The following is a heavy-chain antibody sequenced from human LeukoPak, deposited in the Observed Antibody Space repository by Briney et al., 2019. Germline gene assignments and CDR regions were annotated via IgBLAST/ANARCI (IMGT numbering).Heavy chain of an antibody. D-gene: IGHD4-17*01. CDR2: IDPSDSYT. Sequence: GESLKISCKGSGYSFTSYWISWVRQMPGKGLEWMGRIDPSDSYTNYSPSFQGHVTISADKSISTAYLQWSSLKASDTAMYYCARQGKYGDEDLYNWFDPWGQGTLVTVSS. CDR1: GYSFTSYW. CDR3: ARQGKYGDEDLYNWFDP. V-gene: IGHV5-10-1*01. J-gene: IGHJ5*02.